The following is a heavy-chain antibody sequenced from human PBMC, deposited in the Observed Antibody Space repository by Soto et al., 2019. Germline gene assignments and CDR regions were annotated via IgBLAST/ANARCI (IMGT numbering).Heavy chain of an antibody. D-gene: IGHD1-26*01. CDR1: GFTFSNYA. CDR3: ARAVGPRGYSYGMDV. Sequence: EVQVVESGGGLVQPGGSLRLSCAASGFTFSNYAMNWVRQAPGKGLEWISWNSSDSSTIYYADSVKGRFTIYRDNPKNSLYLQMNSLSDEDTAVYYCARAVGPRGYSYGMDVWGQGTTVTVSS. V-gene: IGHV3-48*02. CDR2: NSSDSSTI. J-gene: IGHJ6*02.